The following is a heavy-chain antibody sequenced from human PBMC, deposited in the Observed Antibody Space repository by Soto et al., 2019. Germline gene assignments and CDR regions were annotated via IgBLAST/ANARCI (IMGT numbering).Heavy chain of an antibody. V-gene: IGHV1-69*01. Sequence: QVQLVQSGAEVKKPGSSVKVSCKASGGTFSSYAISWVRQAPGQGLEWMGGIIPIFGTANYAQKFQGRVTITADESTITAYMELSSLRSEDTAVYYCARARLDCSGGSCYLENAFDYWGQGTLVTVSS. J-gene: IGHJ4*02. D-gene: IGHD2-15*01. CDR2: IIPIFGTA. CDR1: GGTFSSYA. CDR3: ARARLDCSGGSCYLENAFDY.